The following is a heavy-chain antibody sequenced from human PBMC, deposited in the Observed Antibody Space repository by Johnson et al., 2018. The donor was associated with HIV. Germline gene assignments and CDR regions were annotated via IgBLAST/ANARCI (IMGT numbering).Heavy chain of an antibody. J-gene: IGHJ3*02. V-gene: IGHV3-30*02. CDR3: AKVYCGGDCSFGGAAFKI. CDR2: IRYDGCNK. CDR1: GFTFSSYG. D-gene: IGHD2-21*02. Sequence: QVQLVESGGGVVQPGGSLRLSCAASGFTFSSYGMHWVRQAPGTGLEWVALIRYDGCNKYYVESVTGRFTFSRDSSKNTLYLQVNSLRAEDTAVYYCAKVYCGGDCSFGGAAFKIWGQGTMVTVSS.